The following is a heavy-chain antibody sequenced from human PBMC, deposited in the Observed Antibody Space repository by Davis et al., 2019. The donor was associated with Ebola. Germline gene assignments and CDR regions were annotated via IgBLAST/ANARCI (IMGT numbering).Heavy chain of an antibody. D-gene: IGHD7-27*01. CDR3: ARSTGEDDY. CDR2: MNPNSGNT. Sequence: ASVKVSCKASGYTFTSYDINWVRQATGQGLEWMGWMNPNSGNTGYAQKLQGRVTLTTDTSSSTAYMELRSLRSDDTAVYYCARSTGEDDYWGQGTQVTVSS. J-gene: IGHJ4*02. V-gene: IGHV1-8*01. CDR1: GYTFTSYD.